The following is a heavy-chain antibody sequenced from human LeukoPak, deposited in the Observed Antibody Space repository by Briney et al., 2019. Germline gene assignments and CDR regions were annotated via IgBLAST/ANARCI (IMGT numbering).Heavy chain of an antibody. D-gene: IGHD3-10*01. J-gene: IGHJ4*02. CDR3: VYYSGSVSVEY. V-gene: IGHV4-39*01. CDR1: GGSITSSNYY. Sequence: SETLSLTCTVSGGSITSSNYYWGWIRQPPGKGLEWIGSFYYSGSTNYNPSLKSRVTISVDTSKNQFSLKLSCVTAGDTAVYYCVYYSGSVSVEYSGQRNLFTVSS. CDR2: FYYSGST.